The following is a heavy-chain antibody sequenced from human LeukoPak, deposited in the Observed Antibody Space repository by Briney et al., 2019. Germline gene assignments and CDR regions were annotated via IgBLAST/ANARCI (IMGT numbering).Heavy chain of an antibody. CDR2: IYYSGST. D-gene: IGHD5-18*01. Sequence: PSQTLSPTCTVSGGSISSGGYYWSWIRQHPGKGLEWIGYIYYSGSTYYNPSLKSRVTISVDTSKNQFSLKLSSVTAADTAVYYCARDSGGGYSYGYGYYYYGMDVWGQGTTVTVSS. CDR3: ARDSGGGYSYGYGYYYYGMDV. V-gene: IGHV4-31*03. J-gene: IGHJ6*02. CDR1: GGSISSGGYY.